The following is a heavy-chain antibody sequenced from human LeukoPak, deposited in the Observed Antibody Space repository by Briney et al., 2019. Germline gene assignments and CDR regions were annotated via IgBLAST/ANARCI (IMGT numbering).Heavy chain of an antibody. Sequence: GGSLRLSCAASGVTFSSYGMHWVRQAPGKGLEWVAVISYDGSNKYYADSVKGRFTISRDNSKNTLYLQMNSLRAEDTAVYYCARDASPSSSWHGYYFDYWGQGTLVPVSS. CDR3: ARDASPSSSWHGYYFDY. V-gene: IGHV3-30*03. CDR2: ISYDGSNK. D-gene: IGHD6-13*01. J-gene: IGHJ4*02. CDR1: GVTFSSYG.